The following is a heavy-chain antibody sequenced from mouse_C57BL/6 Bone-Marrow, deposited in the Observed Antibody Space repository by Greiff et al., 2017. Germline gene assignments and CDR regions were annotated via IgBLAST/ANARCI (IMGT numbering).Heavy chain of an antibody. CDR3: ARTTVPYAMDY. CDR1: DSEVFPFAN. D-gene: IGHD1-1*01. J-gene: IGHJ4*01. CDR2: ILPSIGRT. Sequence: QVQLQQSGSELRSPGSSVKLSCKDFDSEVFPFANMSWVGQKPGHGFEWIGGILPSIGRTTYGEKFEDKATLDADTLSNTAYLELNSLTSEDSAIYYCARTTVPYAMDYWGQGTSVTVSS. V-gene: IGHV15-2*01.